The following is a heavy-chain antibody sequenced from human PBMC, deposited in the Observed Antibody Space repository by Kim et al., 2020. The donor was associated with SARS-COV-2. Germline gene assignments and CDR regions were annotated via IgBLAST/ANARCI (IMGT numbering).Heavy chain of an antibody. CDR2: MNPKSGNT. CDR1: GYTFTSHD. Sequence: ASVKVSCKASGYTFTSHDINWVRQATGQGLEWMGWMNPKSGNTGSAQKFQGRVTMTRNTSVTTAYMELSSLRSEDTAVYYCARGMYGSGSYSHYYGMDVWGQGTTVTASS. CDR3: ARGMYGSGSYSHYYGMDV. J-gene: IGHJ6*02. V-gene: IGHV1-8*01. D-gene: IGHD3-10*01.